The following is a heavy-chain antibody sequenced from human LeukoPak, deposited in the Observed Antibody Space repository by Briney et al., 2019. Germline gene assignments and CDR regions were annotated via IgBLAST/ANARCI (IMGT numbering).Heavy chain of an antibody. CDR2: INHSGST. CDR3: ARKGPSWIQLWTKFDP. CDR1: GGSFSGYY. D-gene: IGHD5-18*01. V-gene: IGHV4-34*01. Sequence: SETLSLTCAAYGGSFSGYYWSWIRQPPGKGLEWIGEINHSGSTNYNPSLKSRVTISVDTSKNQFSLKLSSVTAADTAVYYCARKGPSWIQLWTKFDPWGQGTLVTVSS. J-gene: IGHJ5*02.